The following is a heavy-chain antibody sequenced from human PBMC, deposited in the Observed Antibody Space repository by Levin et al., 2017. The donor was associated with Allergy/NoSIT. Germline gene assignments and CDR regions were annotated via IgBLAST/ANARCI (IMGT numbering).Heavy chain of an antibody. V-gene: IGHV5-51*01. D-gene: IGHD6-13*01. CDR1: GYSFGSYW. Sequence: PGESLKISCKVSGYSFGSYWIGWVRQLPGKGLEWMGIIYSGDSDTTYSPSFQGQVTISADKSISTAYLQWSNLKASDTAMYYCARRGAVAGDNWFDPWGQGTLVTVSS. CDR3: ARRGAVAGDNWFDP. J-gene: IGHJ5*02. CDR2: IYSGDSDT.